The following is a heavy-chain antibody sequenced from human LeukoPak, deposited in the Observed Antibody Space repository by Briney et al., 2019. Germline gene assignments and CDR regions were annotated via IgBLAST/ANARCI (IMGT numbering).Heavy chain of an antibody. V-gene: IGHV1-69*04. J-gene: IGHJ4*02. Sequence: SVKVSCKASGGTFSSYAISWVRQAPGQGLEWMGRIIPILGIANYAQKFQGRVTITADKSTSTAYMELSSLRSDDTAVYYCARGTVGYFDYWGQGTLVNVSS. CDR2: IIPILGIA. D-gene: IGHD4-11*01. CDR1: GGTFSSYA. CDR3: ARGTVGYFDY.